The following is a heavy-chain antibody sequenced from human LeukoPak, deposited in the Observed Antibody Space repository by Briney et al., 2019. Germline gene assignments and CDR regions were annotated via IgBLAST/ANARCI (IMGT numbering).Heavy chain of an antibody. CDR1: GFTVSSNY. D-gene: IGHD1-26*01. J-gene: IGHJ3*02. Sequence: GGSLRLSCAASGFTVSSNYMSWVRQAPGKGLEWVSVISGSGGSTYYADSVKGRFTISRDNSKNTLYLQMNSLRAEDTAVYYCAKDQFSGSYFVDAFDIWGQGTMVTVSS. CDR2: ISGSGGST. V-gene: IGHV3-23*01. CDR3: AKDQFSGSYFVDAFDI.